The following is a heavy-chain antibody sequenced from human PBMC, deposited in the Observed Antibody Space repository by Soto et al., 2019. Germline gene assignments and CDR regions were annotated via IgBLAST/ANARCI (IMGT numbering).Heavy chain of an antibody. CDR1: GFTFSSYA. CDR3: AKDPTYDYGYFDS. D-gene: IGHD4-17*01. CDR2: IRTSVGDT. Sequence: LIXCCASSGFTFSSYAMNWVRQAPGKGLEWVSTIRTSVGDTYYAASVKGRFTISRDNSKSTVYLHLNSLRAEDTAIYYCAKDPTYDYGYFDSWGQGTLVTVSS. V-gene: IGHV3-23*01. J-gene: IGHJ4*02.